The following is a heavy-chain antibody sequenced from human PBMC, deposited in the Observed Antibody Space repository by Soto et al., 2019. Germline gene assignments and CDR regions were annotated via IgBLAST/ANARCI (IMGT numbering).Heavy chain of an antibody. V-gene: IGHV3-53*05. CDR1: GFTVSNNY. CDR3: ARKTDSGGNGGF. CDR2: IYSHGDT. J-gene: IGHJ4*02. Sequence: EVRLVETGGDLIQPGGSLRLSCGVSGFTVSNNYMYWVRQPPGKGLEWVSLIYSHGDTRYADSVRGRFTVSRDNSKNTLYLQMNSLRSEDTAVDYCARKTDSGGNGGFWGQGTLVTVSS. D-gene: IGHD2-15*01.